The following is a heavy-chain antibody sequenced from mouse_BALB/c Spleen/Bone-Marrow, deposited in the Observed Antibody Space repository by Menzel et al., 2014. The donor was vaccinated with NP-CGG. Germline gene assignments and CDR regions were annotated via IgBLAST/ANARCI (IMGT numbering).Heavy chain of an antibody. CDR1: GFSLTNYG. CDR2: IWAGGST. J-gene: IGHJ4*01. CDR3: ARVTSSAVGAMDY. D-gene: IGHD3-2*02. Sequence: QVQLKEPGPGLVAPSQSLSITCTVSGFSLTNYGVHWVRQPPGKGLEWLGVIWAGGSTNYNSALMSRLSISKDNSKSQVFLKMISLQTDDTAMYYCARVTSSAVGAMDYWGQGTSVTVSS. V-gene: IGHV2-9*02.